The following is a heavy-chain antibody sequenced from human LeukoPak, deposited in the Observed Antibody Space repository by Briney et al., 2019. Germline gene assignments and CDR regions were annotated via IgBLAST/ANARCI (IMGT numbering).Heavy chain of an antibody. Sequence: PGGSLRLSCAASGFTFSSYAMSWVRQAPGKGLEWVSAISGSGGSTYYTDSVKGRFTISRDNSKNTLYLQMDSLRAEDTAVYYCAKVLRASAVAGTLFDYWGQGTLVTVSS. CDR3: AKVLRASAVAGTLFDY. V-gene: IGHV3-23*01. J-gene: IGHJ4*02. CDR1: GFTFSSYA. CDR2: ISGSGGST. D-gene: IGHD6-19*01.